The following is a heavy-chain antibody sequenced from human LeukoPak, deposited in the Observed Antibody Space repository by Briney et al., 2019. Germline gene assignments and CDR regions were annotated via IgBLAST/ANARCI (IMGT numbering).Heavy chain of an antibody. CDR1: GYTFTGYY. Sequence: ASVKVSCKASGYTFTGYYMHWVRQAPGQGLEWMGWINPNSGGTNYAQKFQGRVTMTRDTSISTAYMKLSRLRSDDTAVYYCARGGVFIANNWFDPWGQGTLVTVSS. V-gene: IGHV1-2*02. CDR2: INPNSGGT. J-gene: IGHJ5*02. CDR3: ARGGVFIANNWFDP. D-gene: IGHD6-13*01.